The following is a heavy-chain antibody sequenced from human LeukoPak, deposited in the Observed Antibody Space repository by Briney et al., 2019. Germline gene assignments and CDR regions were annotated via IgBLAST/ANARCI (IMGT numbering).Heavy chain of an antibody. Sequence: SQTLSLTCAISGDSVSSNSAVWNWIRQSPSRGLEWLGRTYYRSKWSSDFAISVKSRITINPDTSKNQFSLHLNSVTPEDTAVYYCARGDIALDYWGQGTLVTVSS. V-gene: IGHV6-1*01. CDR2: TYYRSKWSS. CDR3: ARGDIALDY. CDR1: GDSVSSNSAV. J-gene: IGHJ4*02. D-gene: IGHD5-12*01.